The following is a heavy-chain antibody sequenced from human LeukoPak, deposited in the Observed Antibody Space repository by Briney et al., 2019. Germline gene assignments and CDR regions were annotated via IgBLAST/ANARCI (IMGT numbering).Heavy chain of an antibody. V-gene: IGHV4-31*03. CDR1: GGSISSGVSY. J-gene: IGHJ5*02. Sequence: PSETLSLTCTVSGGSISSGVSYWSWIRQHPGKGLEWIAYIYYSGSSSYNPSLKSRVTISLDTSKNQFSLKLSSVTAADTAVYYCARPSYPSCSSCGFDPWGQGILVTVSS. D-gene: IGHD2-2*01. CDR2: IYYSGSS. CDR3: ARPSYPSCSSCGFDP.